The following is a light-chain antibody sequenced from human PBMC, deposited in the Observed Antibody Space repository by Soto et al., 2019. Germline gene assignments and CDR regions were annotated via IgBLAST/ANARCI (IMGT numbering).Light chain of an antibody. CDR3: QQYNNWPLT. CDR1: QSVSSN. Sequence: EIVMPQSPATLSVSPGERATVSCRASQSVSSNLAWYQQKPGQAARLLIYGASTRATGIPARFSGSGSGTEFTLTISSLQSEDFAVYYCQQYNNWPLTFGGGTKVDIK. J-gene: IGKJ4*01. CDR2: GAS. V-gene: IGKV3-15*01.